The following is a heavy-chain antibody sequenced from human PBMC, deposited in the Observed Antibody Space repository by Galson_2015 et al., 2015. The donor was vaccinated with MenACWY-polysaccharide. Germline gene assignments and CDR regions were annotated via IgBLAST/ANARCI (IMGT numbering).Heavy chain of an antibody. Sequence: SLRLSCAASGLTFSSYAMNWVRQAPGKGLEWVSSIDNSGVWIYYADSVKGRFTTSRDNSKNTLYLEMNSLRAEDTAVYYCARESSRIVFHAFDIWGQGTMVTVSS. CDR3: ARESSRIVFHAFDI. V-gene: IGHV3-23*01. D-gene: IGHD6-19*01. CDR2: IDNSGVWI. CDR1: GLTFSSYA. J-gene: IGHJ3*02.